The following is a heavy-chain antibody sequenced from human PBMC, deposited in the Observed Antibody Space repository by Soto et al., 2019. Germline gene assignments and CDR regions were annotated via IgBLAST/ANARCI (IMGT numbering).Heavy chain of an antibody. CDR1: GFTFSSYA. V-gene: IGHV3-23*01. J-gene: IGHJ4*02. Sequence: LRLSCAASGFTFSSYAMSWVRQAPGRGLEWVSIISGNGGSTYYAASVKGRFTISRDNTKNTLYLQMDSLTAEDTAVYYCAKGSEFSNSYTLDFDLWGQGALVTVSS. CDR2: ISGNGGST. D-gene: IGHD6-6*01. CDR3: AKGSEFSNSYTLDFDL.